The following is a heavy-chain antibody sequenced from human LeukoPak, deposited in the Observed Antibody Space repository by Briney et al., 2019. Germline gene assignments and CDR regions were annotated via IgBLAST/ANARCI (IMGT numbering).Heavy chain of an antibody. CDR3: ARVAARVSLDY. J-gene: IGHJ4*02. V-gene: IGHV3-64*01. D-gene: IGHD2-15*01. CDR2: ISSNGGST. Sequence: GGSLRLSCSASGFTFSDYSMHWVRQTPGKGLEYVSAISSNGGSTYYASSVKGRFTISRDNSKNTLYLQIGSLRTEDMAVYYCARVAARVSLDYWGQGTLVTVSS. CDR1: GFTFSDYS.